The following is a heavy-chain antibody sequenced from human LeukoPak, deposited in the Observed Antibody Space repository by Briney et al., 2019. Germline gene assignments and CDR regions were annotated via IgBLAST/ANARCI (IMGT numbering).Heavy chain of an antibody. CDR1: GFTSSSYG. CDR3: ARGGYYYDSSGFSGFDY. Sequence: QPGGSLRLSCAASGFTSSSYGMHWVRQAPGKGLEWVAVIWYDGSNKYYADSVKGRFTISRDNSKNTLYLQVNSLRAEDTAVHYCARGGYYYDSSGFSGFDYWGQGTLVTVSS. D-gene: IGHD3-22*01. CDR2: IWYDGSNK. J-gene: IGHJ4*02. V-gene: IGHV3-33*01.